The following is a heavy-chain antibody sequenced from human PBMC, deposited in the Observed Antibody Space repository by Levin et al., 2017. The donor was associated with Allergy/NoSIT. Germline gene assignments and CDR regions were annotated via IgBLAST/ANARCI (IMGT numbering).Heavy chain of an antibody. CDR1: GFTFTSSA. D-gene: IGHD3-3*01. CDR2: IVVGSGNT. J-gene: IGHJ4*02. CDR3: AASRYYDFWSGYYTGDY. Sequence: GASVKVSCKASGFTFTSSAVQWVRQARGQRLEWIGWIVVGSGNTNYAQKFQERVTITRDMSTSTAYMELSSLRSEDTAVYYCAASRYYDFWSGYYTGDYWGQGTLVTVSS. V-gene: IGHV1-58*01.